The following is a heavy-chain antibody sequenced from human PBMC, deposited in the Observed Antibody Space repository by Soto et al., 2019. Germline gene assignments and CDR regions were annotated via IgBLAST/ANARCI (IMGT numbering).Heavy chain of an antibody. CDR3: AREVKLSAWETHFDY. D-gene: IGHD1-26*01. J-gene: IGHJ4*02. CDR2: INAGNGNT. V-gene: IGHV1-3*01. Sequence: ASVKVSCKASGYTFTSYAMHWVRQAPGQRLEWMGWINAGNGNTKYSQKFQGRVTITRDTSASTAYMELSSLRSEDTAVYYCAREVKLSAWETHFDYWGQGTLVTVSS. CDR1: GYTFTSYA.